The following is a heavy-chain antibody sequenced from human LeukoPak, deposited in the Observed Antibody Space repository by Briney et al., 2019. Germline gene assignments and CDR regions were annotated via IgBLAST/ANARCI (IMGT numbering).Heavy chain of an antibody. CDR3: ARAPGSGYYPAFDY. J-gene: IGHJ4*02. Sequence: GGSLRLSCAASAFTVSSNYMSWVRQAPGKGLEWVSIIYSGGTTYHADSVKGRFSISRDIYKNTLYLQMNSLRAGDTAVYYCARAPGSGYYPAFDYWGRGTLVPVSS. CDR2: IYSGGTT. D-gene: IGHD3-22*01. CDR1: AFTVSSNY. V-gene: IGHV3-66*01.